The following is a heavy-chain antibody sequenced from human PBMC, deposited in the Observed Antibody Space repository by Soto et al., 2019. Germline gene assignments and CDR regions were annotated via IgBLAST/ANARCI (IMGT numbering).Heavy chain of an antibody. D-gene: IGHD3-10*01. Sequence: QVHIVQSGAEVKKPGASVKVSCKASGYTFTNYPMHWVRQAPGQRLEWMGWINAGNGNTKYSQKFQGRLIITRDTSASTAYMELSSLRSEDTAVYYCARDGRRITMVRGAYNWFDPWGQGTLVTVSS. J-gene: IGHJ5*02. CDR1: GYTFTNYP. V-gene: IGHV1-3*01. CDR3: ARDGRRITMVRGAYNWFDP. CDR2: INAGNGNT.